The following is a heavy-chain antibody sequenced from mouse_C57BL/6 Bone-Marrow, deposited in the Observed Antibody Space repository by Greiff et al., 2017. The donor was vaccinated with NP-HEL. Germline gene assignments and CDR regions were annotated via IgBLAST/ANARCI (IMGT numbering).Heavy chain of an antibody. CDR2: INPNNGGT. V-gene: IGHV1-26*01. J-gene: IGHJ1*03. CDR3: ARGDYYVSRYCDY. Sequence: EVQLQQSGPELVKPGASVKISCKASGYTFTDYNMNWVKQSHGKSLEWIGDINPNNGGTSYNQKFKGKATLTVDTSSSTAYMELRSLTSEDAAVDYCARGDYYVSRYCDYWGTGTTVTVSS. CDR1: GYTFTDYN. D-gene: IGHD1-1*01.